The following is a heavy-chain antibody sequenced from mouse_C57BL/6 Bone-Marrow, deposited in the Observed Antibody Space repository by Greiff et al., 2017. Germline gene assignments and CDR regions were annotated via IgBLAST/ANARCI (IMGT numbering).Heavy chain of an antibody. J-gene: IGHJ2*01. V-gene: IGHV1-63*01. Sequence: VQLQQSGPELVKPGASVKMSCKASGYTFTNYWIGWAKQRPGQGLEWIGDISPAGGYTNYNQKFKGRATLTANKSSSTAYMQFSSLTSEDAAIYYCARSSIYCPFDYWGQGTTLTVSS. D-gene: IGHD1-1*01. CDR1: GYTFTNYW. CDR3: ARSSIYCPFDY. CDR2: ISPAGGYT.